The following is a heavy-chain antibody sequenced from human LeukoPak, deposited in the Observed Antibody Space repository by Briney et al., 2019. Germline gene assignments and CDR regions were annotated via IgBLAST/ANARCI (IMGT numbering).Heavy chain of an antibody. D-gene: IGHD1-26*01. Sequence: PGGSLRLSCAASGFTFSSYGMHWVRQAPGKGLEWVAVIYDGSNKYYADSVKGRFTISRDNSKNTLYLQMNSLRAEDTAVYYCAKTPRELPWVDAFDIWGQGTMVTVSS. V-gene: IGHV3-30*18. CDR3: AKTPRELPWVDAFDI. CDR1: GFTFSSYG. CDR2: IYDGSNK. J-gene: IGHJ3*02.